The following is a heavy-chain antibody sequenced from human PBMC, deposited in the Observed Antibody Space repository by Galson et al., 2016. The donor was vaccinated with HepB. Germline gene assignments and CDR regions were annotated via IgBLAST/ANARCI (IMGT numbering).Heavy chain of an antibody. CDR2: ISYDGSNK. D-gene: IGHD3-10*01. CDR1: GFTFRSYA. Sequence: SLRLSCAASGFTFRSYAMHWVRQAPGKGLEWVAVISYDGSNKYDADSVKGRFTISRDNSKHTLYLQMNSLRAEDTAVYYCARTYGSGSSSRDAFDIWGQGTMVTVSS. CDR3: ARTYGSGSSSRDAFDI. J-gene: IGHJ3*02. V-gene: IGHV3-30-3*01.